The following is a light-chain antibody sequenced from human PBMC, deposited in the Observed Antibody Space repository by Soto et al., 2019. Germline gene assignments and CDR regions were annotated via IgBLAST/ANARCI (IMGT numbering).Light chain of an antibody. CDR3: QQGSTWPWT. CDR1: QSVSSS. V-gene: IGKV3-11*01. J-gene: IGKJ1*01. Sequence: EIVLTQSPATLSLSPGERATLSCRASQSVSSSLAWYQQKLGQAPRLLIYEASDRATGIPARFSGSGSGTDFTLIISRLEPEDFAVYYCQQGSTWPWTFGQGNKVEIK. CDR2: EAS.